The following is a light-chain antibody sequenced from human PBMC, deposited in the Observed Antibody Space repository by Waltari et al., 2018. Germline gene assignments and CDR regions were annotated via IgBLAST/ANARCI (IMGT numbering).Light chain of an antibody. CDR1: QGISGY. CDR2: SAS. CDR3: QQFKSYPIT. Sequence: IQLTQSPSSLSPSVGDRVTITCRASQGISGYLAWYQQKPGKAPKLLIYSASTLQIGVPSRFSGSGSGTDFTLTISSLQPEDFATYYCQQFKSYPITFGQGTRLDIK. J-gene: IGKJ5*01. V-gene: IGKV1-9*01.